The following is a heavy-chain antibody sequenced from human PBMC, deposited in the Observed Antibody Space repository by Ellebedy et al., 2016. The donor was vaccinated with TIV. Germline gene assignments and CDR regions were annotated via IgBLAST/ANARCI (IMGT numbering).Heavy chain of an antibody. Sequence: AASVKVSCKASGYTFTRYGITWVRQAPGQGIEWMGWISTYSGNTNYEQKLQGRVTMTTDTSTSPAYMELRSLRSDDTAVYYCARDEDFWNGHFDYWGQGTLVTVSS. J-gene: IGHJ4*02. V-gene: IGHV1-18*01. CDR3: ARDEDFWNGHFDY. CDR1: GYTFTRYG. D-gene: IGHD3-3*01. CDR2: ISTYSGNT.